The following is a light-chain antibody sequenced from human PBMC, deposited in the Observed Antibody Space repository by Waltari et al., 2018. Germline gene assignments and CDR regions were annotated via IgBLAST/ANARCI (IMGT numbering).Light chain of an antibody. V-gene: IGKV4-1*01. CDR2: LAS. CDR1: SVFNTTNNNSY. CDR3: QHYSNVPRT. J-gene: IGKJ1*01. Sequence: SVFNTTNNNSYLGRYQQKPGQPPKLLIYLASTQEFGIPDRFSGSGSGTHFTLSINSLQSEDVAVYYCQHYSNVPRTFGQGTRVEIK.